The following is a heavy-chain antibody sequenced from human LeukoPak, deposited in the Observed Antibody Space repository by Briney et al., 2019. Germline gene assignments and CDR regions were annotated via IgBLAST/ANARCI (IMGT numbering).Heavy chain of an antibody. D-gene: IGHD3-22*01. J-gene: IGHJ6*03. V-gene: IGHV3-30*18. CDR2: ISYDGSNK. CDR1: GFAFSSYD. Sequence: GGSLRLSCAASGFAFSSYDMSWVRQAPGKGLEWVAVISYDGSNKYYADSVKGRFTISRDNSKNTLYLQMNSLRAEDTAVYYCAKEKKGQSSGYYYYYYYYMDVWGKGTTVTVSS. CDR3: AKEKKGQSSGYYYYYYYYMDV.